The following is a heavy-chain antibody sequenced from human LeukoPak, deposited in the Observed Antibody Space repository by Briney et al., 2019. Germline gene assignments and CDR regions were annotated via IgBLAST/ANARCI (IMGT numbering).Heavy chain of an antibody. CDR3: AKDMVRGVFAPLGAFDI. V-gene: IGHV3-9*01. D-gene: IGHD3-10*01. CDR1: GFTFDDYA. J-gene: IGHJ3*02. CDR2: ISWNSDRI. Sequence: GGSLRLSCAASGFTFDDYAMHWVRQAPGKGLEWVSGISWNSDRIGYADSVKGRFTISRDNAKSSLYLQMNSLRAEDTALYYCAKDMVRGVFAPLGAFDIWGRGTMVTVSS.